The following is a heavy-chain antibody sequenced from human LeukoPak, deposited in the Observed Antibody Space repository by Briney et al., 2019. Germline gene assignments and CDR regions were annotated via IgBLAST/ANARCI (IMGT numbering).Heavy chain of an antibody. J-gene: IGHJ5*02. V-gene: IGHV1-24*01. CDR1: GGTFSSYA. CDR2: FDPEDGET. Sequence: GASVKVSCKASGGTFSSYAISWVRQAPGKGLEWMGGFDPEDGETIYAQKFQGRVTMTEDTSTDTAYMELSSLRSEDTAVYYCATLGSYSSSLDPWGQGTLVTVSS. CDR3: ATLGSYSSSLDP. D-gene: IGHD6-13*01.